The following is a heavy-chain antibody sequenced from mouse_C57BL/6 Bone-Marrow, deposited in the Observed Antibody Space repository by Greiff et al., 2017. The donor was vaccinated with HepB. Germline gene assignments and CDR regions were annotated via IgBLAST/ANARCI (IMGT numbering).Heavy chain of an antibody. CDR1: GYTFTSYW. J-gene: IGHJ1*03. Sequence: VQLQQPGAELVRPGSSVKLSCKASGYTFTSYWMDWVKQRPGQGLEWIGNIYPSDSETHYNQKFKDKATLTVDKSSSTAYMQLSSLTSEDSAVYYCARRRVVAPLGYLDVWGTGTTGTVS. D-gene: IGHD1-1*01. CDR2: IYPSDSET. V-gene: IGHV1-61*01. CDR3: ARRRVVAPLGYLDV.